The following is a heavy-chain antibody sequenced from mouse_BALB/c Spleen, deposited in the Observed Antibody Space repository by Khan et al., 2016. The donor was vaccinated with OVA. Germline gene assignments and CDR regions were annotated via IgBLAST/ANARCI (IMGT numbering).Heavy chain of an antibody. Sequence: QIQLVQSEPELKKPGETVKISCKASEYTFPNCGINWVQQAPGKGLKWMGWINTYTGESTYADDFKGRFAFSLETSASTAYLQINNLKNEDTATYFCARPPYFSYVLDYWGQGTSVTVSS. J-gene: IGHJ4*01. CDR2: INTYTGES. CDR3: ARPPYFSYVLDY. V-gene: IGHV9-3-1*01. D-gene: IGHD2-10*01. CDR1: EYTFPNCG.